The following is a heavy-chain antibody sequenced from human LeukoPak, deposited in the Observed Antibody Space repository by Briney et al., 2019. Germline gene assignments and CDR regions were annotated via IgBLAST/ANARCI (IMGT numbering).Heavy chain of an antibody. Sequence: GGSLRLSRAGSAFTLSINYMSWVRQAPGKGLEWVSLIDKDGTTNYADSVRGRFTISRDHSKNTLYLQLNSLRVEDTAVYYCASLIPFYLDSSDYPGGYWGQGTLVTVSS. V-gene: IGHV3-53*01. CDR2: IDKDGTT. CDR3: ASLIPFYLDSSDYPGGY. CDR1: AFTLSINY. J-gene: IGHJ4*02. D-gene: IGHD3-22*01.